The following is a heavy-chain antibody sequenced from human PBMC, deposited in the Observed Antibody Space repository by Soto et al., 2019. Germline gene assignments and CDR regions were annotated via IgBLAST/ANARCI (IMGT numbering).Heavy chain of an antibody. Sequence: EVQLMESGGGLVQPGGSLRLSCAASGFTFSSFSMHWVRQAPGKGLEWVSYISSSSSTIYYADSVRGRFTISRDNDKNSLYLQMNSLRDEDTAVFYCARDAPRCSGGTCLDYWGQGTLVTVSS. D-gene: IGHD2-15*01. V-gene: IGHV3-48*02. CDR1: GFTFSSFS. CDR3: ARDAPRCSGGTCLDY. CDR2: ISSSSSTI. J-gene: IGHJ4*02.